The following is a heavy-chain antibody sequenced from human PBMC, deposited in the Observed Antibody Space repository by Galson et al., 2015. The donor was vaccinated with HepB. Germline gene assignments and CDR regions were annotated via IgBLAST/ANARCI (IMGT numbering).Heavy chain of an antibody. CDR2: ISSSSSYI. CDR1: GFTFSSYS. Sequence: SLRLSCAASGFTFSSYSMNWVRQAPGKGLEWVSSISSSSSYIYYADSVKGRFTISRDNAKNSLYLQMNSLRAEDTAVYYCARDGTIGPQYCSSTSCYLGYYYGMDVWGQGTTVTVSS. CDR3: ARDGTIGPQYCSSTSCYLGYYYGMDV. D-gene: IGHD2-2*01. V-gene: IGHV3-21*01. J-gene: IGHJ6*02.